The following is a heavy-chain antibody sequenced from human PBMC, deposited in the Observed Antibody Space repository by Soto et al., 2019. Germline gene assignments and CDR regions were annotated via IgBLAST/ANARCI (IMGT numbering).Heavy chain of an antibody. CDR2: ISSSSSYT. V-gene: IGHV3-11*06. J-gene: IGHJ6*02. Sequence: QVQLVESGGGLVKPGGSLRLSCAASGFTFSDYYMSWIRQAPGKGLEWGSYISSSSSYTNYAESVKGRLTISRDNAKYSLYLQMNSLRAEDTAVYYCARVAIAALFYYYYGMDVWGQGTTVTVSS. CDR3: ARVAIAALFYYYYGMDV. D-gene: IGHD6-6*01. CDR1: GFTFSDYY.